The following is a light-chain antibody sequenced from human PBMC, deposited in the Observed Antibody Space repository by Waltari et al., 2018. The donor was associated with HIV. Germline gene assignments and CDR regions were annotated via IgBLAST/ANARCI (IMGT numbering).Light chain of an antibody. CDR3: QQYNSWLKT. J-gene: IGKJ3*01. V-gene: IGKV3-15*01. Sequence: IVMTPSRATLSVSPGECATVSCRASQSVSSNLAWYQQKPGQAPRLLIYGASMRATGIPARFSGSGSGTQFTLTISSLQSEDFAVYYCQQYNSWLKTFGPGTKVDVK. CDR1: QSVSSN. CDR2: GAS.